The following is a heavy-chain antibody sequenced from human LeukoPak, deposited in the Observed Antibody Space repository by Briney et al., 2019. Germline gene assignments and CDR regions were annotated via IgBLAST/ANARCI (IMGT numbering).Heavy chain of an antibody. Sequence: GGSLRLSCAASGFTFSTYTIDGARQAPGKGLEWVSSISSSSSYIYYADSVKGRFTISRDNAKNSLYLQMNSLRAEDTAVYYCARVLSGRGSLYDYYYYMDVWGKGATVTISS. J-gene: IGHJ6*03. CDR3: ARVLSGRGSLYDYYYYMDV. V-gene: IGHV3-21*04. D-gene: IGHD3-10*01. CDR2: ISSSSSYI. CDR1: GFTFSTYT.